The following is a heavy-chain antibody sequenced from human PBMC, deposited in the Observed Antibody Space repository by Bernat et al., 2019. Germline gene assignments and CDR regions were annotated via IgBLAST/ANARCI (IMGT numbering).Heavy chain of an antibody. Sequence: EVQLVESGGGLVQPGGSLRLSCAASGFTFSSYWMHWVRQAPGKGLEWVATANREGSDKYYVDSVKGRFTISRDNSKDFLYLQMNSLRAEDTAVYYCARDCTGGICWAFAYWGQGTLLTVSS. CDR2: ANREGSDK. J-gene: IGHJ4*02. CDR1: GFTFSSYW. CDR3: ARDCTGGICWAFAY. V-gene: IGHV3-7*01. D-gene: IGHD2-8*02.